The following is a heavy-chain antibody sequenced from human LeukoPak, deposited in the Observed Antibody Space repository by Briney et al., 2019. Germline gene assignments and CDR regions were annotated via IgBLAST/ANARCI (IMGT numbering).Heavy chain of an antibody. CDR1: GFTFRSYW. J-gene: IGHJ4*02. V-gene: IGHV3-7*03. CDR3: AKDSMGGDIVVVVAAVFDY. D-gene: IGHD2-15*01. Sequence: GSLRLSCAAAGFTFRSYWMSWVRQAPGKGLEWVANIKQDGSEKYYVDSVKGRFTISRDNAKNSLYLQMNSLRAEDTALYYCAKDSMGGDIVVVVAAVFDYWGQGTLVTVSS. CDR2: IKQDGSEK.